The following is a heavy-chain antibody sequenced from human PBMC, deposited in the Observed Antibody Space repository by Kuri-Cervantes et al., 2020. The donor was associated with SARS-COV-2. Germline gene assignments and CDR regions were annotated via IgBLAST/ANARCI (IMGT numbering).Heavy chain of an antibody. CDR3: ARASVARYYFDY. J-gene: IGHJ4*02. CDR2: ISWNSGSI. CDR1: GFNFDDYA. V-gene: IGHV3-9*01. Sequence: SLKISCAASGFNFDDYAMHWVRQAPGKGLEWVSGISWNSGSIGYADSVKGRFTISRDNAKNSLYLQMNSLRAEDTAVYYCARASVARYYFDYWGQGTLVTVSS. D-gene: IGHD5-12*01.